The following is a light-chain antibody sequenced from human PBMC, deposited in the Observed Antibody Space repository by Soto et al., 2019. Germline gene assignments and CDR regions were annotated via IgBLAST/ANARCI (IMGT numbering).Light chain of an antibody. CDR2: DTY. CDR1: QTVRNN. J-gene: IGKJ4*01. Sequence: EFVLTQSPGTLCLSPGERATLSGRSSQTVRNNYLAWYQQKPGQTPRLLIYDTYIRATGVTARFSGSRSGAEFTLTISSLQSEDFAVYYCQHYVNWPLTFGEGTKVEIK. CDR3: QHYVNWPLT. V-gene: IGKV3-15*01.